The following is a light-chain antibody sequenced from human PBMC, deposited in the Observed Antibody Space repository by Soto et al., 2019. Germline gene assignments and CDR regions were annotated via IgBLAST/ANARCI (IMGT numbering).Light chain of an antibody. V-gene: IGKV1-12*01. J-gene: IGKJ4*01. CDR1: QDINSW. CDR2: IAS. Sequence: DIQMTQSPSSVSASVGDRVTITCRASQDINSWLTWYQQKPGKAPKVLIYIASRLQPGVPSRFSGRGSGTDFSLTISNLQPEDFATYFFQQSKSFPLTFGGGTKVEIK. CDR3: QQSKSFPLT.